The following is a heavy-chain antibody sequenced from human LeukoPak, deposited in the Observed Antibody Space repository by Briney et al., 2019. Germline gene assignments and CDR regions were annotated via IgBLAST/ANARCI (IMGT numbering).Heavy chain of an antibody. J-gene: IGHJ3*02. V-gene: IGHV1-18*01. D-gene: IGHD3-3*01. Sequence: ASVKVSCKASGYTFTSYGIRWVRQAPGQGLEWMGWISAYNGNTNYAQKLQGRVTMTTDTSTSTAYMELRSLRSDDTAVYYCARDPYAYDFWSGYYTPLEIDIWGQGTMVTVSS. CDR2: ISAYNGNT. CDR3: ARDPYAYDFWSGYYTPLEIDI. CDR1: GYTFTSYG.